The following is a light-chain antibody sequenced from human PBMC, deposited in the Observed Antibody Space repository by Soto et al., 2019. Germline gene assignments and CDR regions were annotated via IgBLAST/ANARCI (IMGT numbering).Light chain of an antibody. J-gene: IGKJ2*01. CDR1: QSVSSN. V-gene: IGKV3-15*01. CDR2: GAS. Sequence: EIVMTQSPATLSVSPGERATLSCRASQSVSSNLAWYQQKPGQAPRLLIYGASTRATGIPARFSGSASGTAFTLTISSLQSEDFAVYYCQQYNNWPPYTFGQGTTLEIK. CDR3: QQYNNWPPYT.